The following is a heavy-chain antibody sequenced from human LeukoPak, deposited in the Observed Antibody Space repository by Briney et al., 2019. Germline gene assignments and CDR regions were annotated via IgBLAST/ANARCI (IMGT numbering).Heavy chain of an antibody. D-gene: IGHD1-14*01. CDR3: ASAGASAHYYYYYMDV. J-gene: IGHJ6*03. V-gene: IGHV3-74*01. CDR2: INSDGSST. CDR1: GFTFSSYW. Sequence: GGSLRLSCAASGFTFSSYWMHWVRQAPGKGLVWVSRINSDGSSTSYADSVKGRFTISRDNAKNTLYLQMNSLRAEDTAVYYCASAGASAHYYYYYMDVWGKGTTVTISS.